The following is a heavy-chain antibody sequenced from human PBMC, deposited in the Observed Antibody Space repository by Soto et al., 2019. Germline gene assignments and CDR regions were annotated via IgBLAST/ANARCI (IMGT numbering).Heavy chain of an antibody. Sequence: PGGSLRLSCAASGFTFTNYAMGWVRQAPGEVLEWLATISGSSSATFYADSVKGRFTLSRDNSKDTLYLQMNSLRAEDTAVYFCAKGGSAYCTGGSCYHPFDYWGQGTLVTVS. CDR3: AKGGSAYCTGGSCYHPFDY. CDR1: GFTFTNYA. V-gene: IGHV3-23*01. J-gene: IGHJ4*02. D-gene: IGHD2-15*01. CDR2: ISGSSSAT.